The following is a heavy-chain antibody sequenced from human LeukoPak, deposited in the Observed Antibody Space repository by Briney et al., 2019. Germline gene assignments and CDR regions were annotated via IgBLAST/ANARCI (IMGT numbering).Heavy chain of an antibody. Sequence: PSGSLSLTCTVSGCSISRYDWSWIRQPPGKGLEWVAYICCSGSTNDNPSLKSRRTISVDASTKQLSLRLSTVLAADTAAYYSGSTNYNPSLKSRVTISVDTSKNQFSLRLSSVPAADTAVYYCARDRPGGYSYALSAFDIWGQGTLVTVSS. CDR1: GCSISRYD. CDR3: GSTNYNPSLKSRVTISVDTSKNQFSLRLSSVPAADTAVYYCARDRPGGYSYALSAFDI. D-gene: IGHD3-10*01. J-gene: IGHJ3*02. CDR2: ICCSGST. V-gene: IGHV4-59*01.